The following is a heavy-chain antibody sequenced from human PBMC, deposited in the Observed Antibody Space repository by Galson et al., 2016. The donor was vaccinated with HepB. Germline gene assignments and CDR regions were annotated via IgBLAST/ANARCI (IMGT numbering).Heavy chain of an antibody. Sequence: SETLSLTCTVSGGDVSSASFFWSWIRQSPGKGLEWLGYISSSGITSINPSLKSRLTMSVDTSKNRFSLALTSMTAADTAVYYCARDRGDIDYWGQGVLVTVAS. CDR1: GGDVSSASFF. V-gene: IGHV4-61*03. CDR3: ARDRGDIDY. J-gene: IGHJ4*02. D-gene: IGHD2-21*01. CDR2: ISSSGIT.